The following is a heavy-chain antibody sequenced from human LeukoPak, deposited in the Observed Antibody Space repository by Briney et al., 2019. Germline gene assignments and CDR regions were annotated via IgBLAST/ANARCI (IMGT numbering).Heavy chain of an antibody. J-gene: IGHJ4*02. Sequence: GASVKVSCKASGYTFNSYGISWIRQAPGQGPEWMGWISGDYGYTKYAQKFQGRVTMTTDTSTDTSYMELRSLRSDDTAVYYCARNKTTGGGGFDYWGQGTLITVSS. CDR2: ISGDYGYT. CDR3: ARNKTTGGGGFDY. V-gene: IGHV1-18*04. D-gene: IGHD3-16*01. CDR1: GYTFNSYG.